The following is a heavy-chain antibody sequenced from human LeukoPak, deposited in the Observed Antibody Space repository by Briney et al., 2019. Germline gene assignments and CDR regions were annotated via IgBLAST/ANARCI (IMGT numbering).Heavy chain of an antibody. CDR2: ISYDGSNK. J-gene: IGHJ4*02. CDR1: GFTFSSYA. V-gene: IGHV3-30*04. D-gene: IGHD3-9*01. CDR3: ARAGRGLRYFDWLTYDY. Sequence: GGSLRLSCAASGFTFSSYAIHWVRQAPGKGLEWVAVISYDGSNKHYADSVKGRFTISRDNSKNTLYLQMNSLRAEDTAVYYCARAGRGLRYFDWLTYDYWGQGTLVTVSS.